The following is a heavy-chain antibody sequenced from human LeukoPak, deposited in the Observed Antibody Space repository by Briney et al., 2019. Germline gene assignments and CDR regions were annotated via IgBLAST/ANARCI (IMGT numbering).Heavy chain of an antibody. D-gene: IGHD3-10*01. CDR1: GGSITSHH. Sequence: PSETLSLTCAVPGGSITSHHWSWIRQPPGKGLEWIGEINHSGSTNYNPSLKSRVTISVDTSKNQFSLKLSSVTAADTAVYYCARVDLYYGSGSYSFDYWGQGTLVTVSS. CDR2: INHSGST. CDR3: ARVDLYYGSGSYSFDY. J-gene: IGHJ4*02. V-gene: IGHV4-34*01.